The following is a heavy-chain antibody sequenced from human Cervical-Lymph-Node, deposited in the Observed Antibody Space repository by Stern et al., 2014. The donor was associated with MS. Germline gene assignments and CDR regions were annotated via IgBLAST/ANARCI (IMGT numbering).Heavy chain of an antibody. V-gene: IGHV3-21*01. Sequence: VQLVESGGGLVKPGEYLRLSCDASGLTFSHYSINRVPQAPGKGLEWISSISNNSTHTCFADSVEGRFTMSRDSTKDSVSLHMVSLRAEDTAVYYCARARFGDYARSPHLDSWGQGTLVTVSS. CDR2: ISNNSTHT. CDR1: GLTFSHYS. D-gene: IGHD3-3*01. J-gene: IGHJ4*02. CDR3: ARARFGDYARSPHLDS.